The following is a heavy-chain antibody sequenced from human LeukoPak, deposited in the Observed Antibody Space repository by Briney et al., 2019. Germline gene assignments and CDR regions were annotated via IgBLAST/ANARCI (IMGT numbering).Heavy chain of an antibody. D-gene: IGHD3-22*01. Sequence: GRSLRLSCAASGFTFSRYGMHWVRQAPGKGLEWVAVIWYDGSNKYYADSVKGRFTISRDNSKNTLYLQMNSLRAEDTAVYYCARGNYDRSGYYDYWGQVTLVTVSS. CDR3: ARGNYDRSGYYDY. CDR2: IWYDGSNK. CDR1: GFTFSRYG. V-gene: IGHV3-33*01. J-gene: IGHJ4*02.